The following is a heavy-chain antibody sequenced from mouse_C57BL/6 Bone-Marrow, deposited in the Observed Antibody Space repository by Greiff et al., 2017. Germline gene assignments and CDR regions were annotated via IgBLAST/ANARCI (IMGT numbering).Heavy chain of an antibody. CDR3: AGSYDYDDYTMDY. D-gene: IGHD2-4*01. J-gene: IGHJ4*01. CDR2: MHPNGGSP. CDR1: GYTFTYYW. Sequence: VQLQQPGAELVKPGASVKLSCKASGYTFTYYWMHWVKQRPGQGLEWIGMMHPNGGSPDYNEKFTSEATLSVDKSSRTAYMELSSLTSEGSAVYYCAGSYDYDDYTMDYGGQGTSGTVSS. V-gene: IGHV1-64*01.